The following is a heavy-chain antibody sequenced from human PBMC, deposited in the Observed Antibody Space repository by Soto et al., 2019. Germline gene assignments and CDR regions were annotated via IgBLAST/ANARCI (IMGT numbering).Heavy chain of an antibody. J-gene: IGHJ4*02. CDR3: AREPRILPYYYGSGTDEGY. CDR2: IWYDGSNK. CDR1: GFTFSSYG. V-gene: IGHV3-33*01. D-gene: IGHD3-10*01. Sequence: QVQLVESGGGVVQPGRSLRLSCAASGFTFSSYGMHWVRQAPGKGLEWVAVIWYDGSNKYYADSVKGRFTISRDNSKNTLYLQMNSLRAEDTAVYYCAREPRILPYYYGSGTDEGYWGQGTLVTVSS.